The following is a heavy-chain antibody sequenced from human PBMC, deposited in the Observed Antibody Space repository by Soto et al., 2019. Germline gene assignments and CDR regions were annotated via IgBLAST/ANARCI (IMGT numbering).Heavy chain of an antibody. D-gene: IGHD3-3*01. CDR3: ARLVVTIFGVIAYYYNGMDV. J-gene: IGHJ6*02. CDR1: GGTFSSYA. CDR2: IIPIFGTA. Sequence: ASVKVSCKASGGTFSSYAISWVRQAPGQGLEWMGGIIPIFGTANYAQKFQGRVTITADESTSTAYMELSSLRSEDTAVYYCARLVVTIFGVIAYYYNGMDVWGQGTTVTVSS. V-gene: IGHV1-69*13.